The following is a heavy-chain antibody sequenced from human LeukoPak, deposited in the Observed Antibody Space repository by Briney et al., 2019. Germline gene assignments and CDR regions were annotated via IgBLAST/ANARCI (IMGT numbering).Heavy chain of an antibody. D-gene: IGHD3-10*01. CDR1: GGSISSSSYY. J-gene: IGHJ6*03. CDR3: ARDQKQKSGSYHSDYYYYMDV. Sequence: SETLSLTCTVSGGSISSSSYYWGWIRQPPGKGLEWIGSIYYSGSTYYNPSLKSRVTISVDTSKNQFSLKLTSVTAADTAVYYCARDQKQKSGSYHSDYYYYMDVWGKGTTVTVSS. V-gene: IGHV4-39*07. CDR2: IYYSGST.